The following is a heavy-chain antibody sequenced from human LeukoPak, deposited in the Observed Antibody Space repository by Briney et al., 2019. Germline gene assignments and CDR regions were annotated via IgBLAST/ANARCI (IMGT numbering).Heavy chain of an antibody. Sequence: SETLSLTCTVSGGSISSYYWSWIRQPPGKGLEWIGYIYYSGSTNYNPSLKSRVTISADKSKNQFSLKLSSVTAADTAVYYCASINLYSYGRDYWGQGTLVTVSS. J-gene: IGHJ4*02. CDR2: IYYSGST. CDR3: ASINLYSYGRDY. CDR1: GGSISSYY. V-gene: IGHV4-59*12. D-gene: IGHD2-15*01.